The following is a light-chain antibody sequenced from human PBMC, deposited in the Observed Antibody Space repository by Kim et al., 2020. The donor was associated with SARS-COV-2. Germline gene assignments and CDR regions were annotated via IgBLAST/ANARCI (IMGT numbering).Light chain of an antibody. V-gene: IGLV2-23*02. Sequence: QSALTQSASLSGSPGQPTTISCTGSNDEVVAYNLVSWYQQHPGKAPRLIIYEVDKRPSGVSDRFSGSKSGNTASLTISGLQAEDEGDYYCCSYAGYGLGLVGGGTKGTVL. CDR1: NDEVVAYNL. CDR2: EVD. CDR3: CSYAGYGLGL. J-gene: IGLJ2*01.